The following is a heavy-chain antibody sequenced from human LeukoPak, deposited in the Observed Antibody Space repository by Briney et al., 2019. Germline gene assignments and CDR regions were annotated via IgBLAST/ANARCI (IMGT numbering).Heavy chain of an antibody. V-gene: IGHV3-23*01. D-gene: IGHD3-22*01. CDR1: GFTFSSYA. J-gene: IGHJ4*02. Sequence: PGGSLRLSCAASGFTFSSYAMSWVRQAPGKGLEWVSGISGSGVSTYYADSVKGRFTISGDNSKNTLYLQMNSLRAEDTAVYYCAKDRSYYDSSGYIYYFDYWGQGTLVTVSS. CDR2: ISGSGVST. CDR3: AKDRSYYDSSGYIYYFDY.